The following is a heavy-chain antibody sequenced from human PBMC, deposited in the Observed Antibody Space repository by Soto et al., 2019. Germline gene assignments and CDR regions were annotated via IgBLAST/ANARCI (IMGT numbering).Heavy chain of an antibody. CDR3: ARISGPRFVVVVAARGASYYFDY. CDR1: GGSFSGYY. J-gene: IGHJ4*02. Sequence: ETLSLTCAVYGGSFSGYYWSWIRQPPGKGLEWIGEINHSGSTNYNPSLKSRVTISVDTSKNQFSLKLSSVTAADTAVYYCARISGPRFVVVVAARGASYYFDYWGQGPLVTVSS. CDR2: INHSGST. D-gene: IGHD2-15*01. V-gene: IGHV4-34*01.